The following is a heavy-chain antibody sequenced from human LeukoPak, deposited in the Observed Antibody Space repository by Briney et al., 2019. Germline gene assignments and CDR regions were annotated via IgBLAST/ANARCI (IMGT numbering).Heavy chain of an antibody. J-gene: IGHJ4*02. D-gene: IGHD1-1*01. CDR1: GGSISSYY. Sequence: SETLSLTCTASGGSISSYYWSWIRQPAGKGLEWIGCIYISGSTNYNPSLKSRVTMSVDTSKNQFSLKLSSVTAADTAVYYCARDRGTWNDDGFDYWGQGTLVTVSS. CDR2: IYISGST. V-gene: IGHV4-4*07. CDR3: ARDRGTWNDDGFDY.